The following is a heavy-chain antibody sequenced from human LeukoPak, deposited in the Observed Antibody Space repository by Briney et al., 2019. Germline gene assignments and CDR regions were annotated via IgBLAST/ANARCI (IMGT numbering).Heavy chain of an antibody. Sequence: ASVKVSCKASGYTFTSYAMHWVRQAPGQRLEWMGWINAGNGNTKYSQKFQGRVTITRDTSASTAYMELSSLRSEDTAVYYCARDRYSGYDWGSLDYWGQGTLVTVSS. J-gene: IGHJ4*02. CDR3: ARDRYSGYDWGSLDY. D-gene: IGHD5-12*01. V-gene: IGHV1-3*01. CDR2: INAGNGNT. CDR1: GYTFTSYA.